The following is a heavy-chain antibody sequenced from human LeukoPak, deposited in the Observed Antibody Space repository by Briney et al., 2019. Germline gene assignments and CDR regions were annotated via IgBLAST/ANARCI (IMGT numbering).Heavy chain of an antibody. CDR2: INGGGSPI. D-gene: IGHD4-23*01. CDR3: AKERKLLPFDC. J-gene: IGHJ4*02. CDR1: GFTFSRDS. Sequence: GGSLRLSCAASGFTFSRDSMNWVRQAPGKGLEWVSYINGGGSPIFYADSVRGRFTISRDNAKNTLYLQMNSLRAEDTAVYYCAKERKLLPFDCWGQGTLVTVSS. V-gene: IGHV3-48*01.